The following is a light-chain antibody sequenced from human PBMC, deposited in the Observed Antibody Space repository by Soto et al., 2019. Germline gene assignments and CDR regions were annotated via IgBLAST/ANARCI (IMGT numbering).Light chain of an antibody. V-gene: IGLV2-14*01. CDR1: SSDVGAYNF. Sequence: QSALTQPASVSGSPGQSITISCTGTSSDVGAYNFVSWYQPHPGKAPKLMIYEVSNRPSGVSNRFSGSKSGNTASLTISGLQAEDEADYYCSSYTSSSTWVFGGGTKVTVL. CDR2: EVS. CDR3: SSYTSSSTWV. J-gene: IGLJ3*02.